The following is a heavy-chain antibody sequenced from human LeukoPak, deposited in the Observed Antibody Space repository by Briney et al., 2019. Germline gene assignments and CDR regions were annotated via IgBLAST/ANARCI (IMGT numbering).Heavy chain of an antibody. CDR3: ANNFRHSGSYYGFDY. CDR2: ISGSGGNT. CDR1: GFTFSNVA. Sequence: PGGSLRLSCAASGFTFSNVAMTWVRQAPGKGLEWVSVISGSGGNTYYADSVKGRFTISRDNSKSTLYLQMSSLRAEDTAVYYCANNFRHSGSYYGFDYWGQGALVTVSS. J-gene: IGHJ4*02. D-gene: IGHD1-26*01. V-gene: IGHV3-23*01.